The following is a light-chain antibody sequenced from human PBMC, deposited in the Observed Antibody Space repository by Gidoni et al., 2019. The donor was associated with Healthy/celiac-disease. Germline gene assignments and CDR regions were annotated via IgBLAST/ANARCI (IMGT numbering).Light chain of an antibody. V-gene: IGKV2-28*01. Sequence: EIVMIRSPLSLPVTPGEPASISCRSSQSLLHSNGYNYLDWYLQKPGQSPQLLIYLGSNRASGVPDRFSGSGSGTDFTLKISRVEAEDVGVYYCMQALQTPRTFGQGTKVEIK. CDR3: MQALQTPRT. CDR1: QSLLHSNGYNY. CDR2: LGS. J-gene: IGKJ1*01.